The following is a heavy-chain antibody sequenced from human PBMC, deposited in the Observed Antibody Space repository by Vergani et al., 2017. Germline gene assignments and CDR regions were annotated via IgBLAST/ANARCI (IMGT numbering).Heavy chain of an antibody. D-gene: IGHD2-8*01. CDR3: ARGMYYYGMDV. CDR1: GFTFSSYA. Sequence: QVQLVESGGGVVQPGRSLRLSCAASGFTFSSYAMHWVRQAPGKGLEWVAVISYDGSNKYYADSVKGRFTISRENSKNTLYLQMNSLRAEDTAVYYCARGMYYYGMDVWGQGTTVTVSS. V-gene: IGHV3-30*01. CDR2: ISYDGSNK. J-gene: IGHJ6*02.